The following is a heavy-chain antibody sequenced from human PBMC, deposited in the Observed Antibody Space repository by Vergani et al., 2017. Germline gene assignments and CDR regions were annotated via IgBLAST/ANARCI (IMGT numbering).Heavy chain of an antibody. D-gene: IGHD6-25*01. CDR2: IYHSGST. CDR1: GYSIGSGYY. V-gene: IGHV4-38-2*01. J-gene: IGHJ4*02. Sequence: QVQLQESGPGLVKPSETLSLTCAVSGYSIGSGYYWGWIRQPPGKGLEWIGSIYHSGSTYYNPSLKSRVTISVDTSKNQFSLKLSSVTAADTAVYYCARHRGYSSGWGQGTLVTVSS. CDR3: ARHRGYSSG.